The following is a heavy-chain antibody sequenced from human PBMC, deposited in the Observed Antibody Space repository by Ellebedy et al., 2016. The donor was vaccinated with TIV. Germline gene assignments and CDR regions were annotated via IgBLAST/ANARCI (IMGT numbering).Heavy chain of an antibody. CDR1: GFTVSSNY. CDR3: AREGDTAMVHGMDV. J-gene: IGHJ6*02. Sequence: GESLKISCAASGFTVSSNYMSWVRQAPGKGLEWVSVIYSGGTIYYADSVKGRFTISRDNAKNSLYLQMNSLRAEDTAVYYCAREGDTAMVHGMDVWGQGTTVTVSS. D-gene: IGHD5-18*01. CDR2: IYSGGTI. V-gene: IGHV3-53*01.